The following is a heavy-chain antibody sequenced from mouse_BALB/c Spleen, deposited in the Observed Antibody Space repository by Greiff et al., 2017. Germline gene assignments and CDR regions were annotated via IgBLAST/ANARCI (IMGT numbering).Heavy chain of an antibody. CDR1: GFSLTSYG. CDR3: AREGNYYGSSGYFDV. J-gene: IGHJ1*01. Sequence: VQLQQSGPGLVAPSQSLSITCTVYGFSLTSYGVHWVRQPPGKGLEWLGVIWAGGSTNYNSALMSRLSISKDNSKSQVFLKMNSLQTDDTAMYYCAREGNYYGSSGYFDVWGAGTTVTVSS. V-gene: IGHV2-9*02. CDR2: IWAGGST. D-gene: IGHD1-1*01.